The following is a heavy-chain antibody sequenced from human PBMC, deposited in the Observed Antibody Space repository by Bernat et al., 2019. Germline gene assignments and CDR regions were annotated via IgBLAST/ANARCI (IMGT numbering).Heavy chain of an antibody. J-gene: IGHJ6*02. V-gene: IGHV3-9*01. CDR2: ISWNSGSI. Sequence: EVQLVESGGGLVQPGRSLRLSCAASGFTFDDYAMHWVRQAPGKGLEWVSGISWNSGSIGYAESVKGRFTISRDNAKNSLYLQMNSLRAEDTALYYCAKEAAAGTDHYYYYGMDVWGQGTTVTVSS. CDR1: GFTFDDYA. CDR3: AKEAAAGTDHYYYYGMDV. D-gene: IGHD6-13*01.